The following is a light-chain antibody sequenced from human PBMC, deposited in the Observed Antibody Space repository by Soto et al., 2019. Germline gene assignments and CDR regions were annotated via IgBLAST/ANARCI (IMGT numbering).Light chain of an antibody. CDR2: DAS. CDR1: QSISSW. CDR3: QQYNSSPWT. J-gene: IGKJ1*01. Sequence: DIHMTQSPSSLSASVGDRFTITFVASQSISSWLASYQQKTGKAPKLLIYDASHLGSGVPSRFSGSGSGTEFTLTLSSLQHDDFATYYCQQYNSSPWTFGQGTKVDI. V-gene: IGKV1-5*01.